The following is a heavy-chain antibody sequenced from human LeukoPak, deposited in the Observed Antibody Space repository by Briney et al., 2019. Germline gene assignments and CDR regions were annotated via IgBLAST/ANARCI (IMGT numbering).Heavy chain of an antibody. J-gene: IGHJ3*02. Sequence: GGSLRLSCAASGFTFSSYAMSWVRQAPGRGLEWVSSITSGGLYTYYTDSVKGRFTISRDNAKSSLYLQMNSLRAEDTAVYYCARLYGSGYDAFDIWGQGTMVIVSS. CDR2: ITSGGLYT. CDR3: ARLYGSGYDAFDI. D-gene: IGHD3-10*01. CDR1: GFTFSSYA. V-gene: IGHV3-21*01.